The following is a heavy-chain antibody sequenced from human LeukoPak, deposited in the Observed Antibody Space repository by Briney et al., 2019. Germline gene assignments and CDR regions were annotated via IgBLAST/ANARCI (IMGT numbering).Heavy chain of an antibody. D-gene: IGHD2-21*02. CDR1: GYTFTSYD. V-gene: IGHV1-8*01. CDR2: MYPNSGNT. Sequence: ASVKVSCKASGYTFTSYDINWVRQATGQGLEWMGWMYPNSGNTGYAQKFQGRVTMTRNTSISTAYMKLSSLRSEDTAVYYCARAPPHFGGDCHFFDYWGQGTLVTVSS. J-gene: IGHJ4*02. CDR3: ARAPPHFGGDCHFFDY.